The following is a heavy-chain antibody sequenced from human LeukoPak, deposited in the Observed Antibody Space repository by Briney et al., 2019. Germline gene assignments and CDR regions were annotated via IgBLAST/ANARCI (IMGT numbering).Heavy chain of an antibody. CDR3: ARQVYSGTHYFDY. Sequence: SETLPLTCTVSGGSISSRSCCWGWIRQPPGKGLEWIGTIYYSGSTYYNPSLKSRVTISVDTSKNQFSLRLSSVTAADTAVYYCARQVYSGTHYFDYWGQRTLVTVSS. CDR1: GGSISSRSCC. V-gene: IGHV4-39*01. CDR2: IYYSGST. D-gene: IGHD1-26*01. J-gene: IGHJ4*02.